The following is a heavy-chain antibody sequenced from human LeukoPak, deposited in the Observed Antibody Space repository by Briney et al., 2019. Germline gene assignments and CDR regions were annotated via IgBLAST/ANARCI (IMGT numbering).Heavy chain of an antibody. CDR3: ARARGIGAAAGTFGYYFDY. D-gene: IGHD6-13*01. J-gene: IGHJ4*02. Sequence: ASVKVSCKVSGYTLTELSMHWVRQAPGTGLEWMGGFDPEDGETIYAQKFQGRVTMTEDTSTDTAYMELSSLRSEDTAVYYCARARGIGAAAGTFGYYFDYWGQGTLVTVSS. V-gene: IGHV1-24*01. CDR1: GYTLTELS. CDR2: FDPEDGET.